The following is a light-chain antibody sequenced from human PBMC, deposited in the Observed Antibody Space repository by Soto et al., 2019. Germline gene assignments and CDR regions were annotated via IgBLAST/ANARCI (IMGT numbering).Light chain of an antibody. Sequence: EIQMSHAPYSLSPSVQDRVTITFRVSQYINTFLNWYQQKPGEAPKFLIYVASSLQSGVQSRFSGSGSGTDFTLTISRLEPEDSAVYYFQQYGAAPTYPFGQGSKV. CDR1: QYINTF. CDR3: QQYGAAPTYP. V-gene: IGKV1-39*01. J-gene: IGKJ2*01. CDR2: VAS.